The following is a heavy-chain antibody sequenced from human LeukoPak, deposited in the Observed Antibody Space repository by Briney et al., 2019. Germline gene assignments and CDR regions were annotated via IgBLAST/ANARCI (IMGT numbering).Heavy chain of an antibody. CDR2: ISSSSSYI. V-gene: IGHV3-21*01. J-gene: IGHJ3*02. CDR1: GFTFSSYS. D-gene: IGHD3-10*01. Sequence: GGSLRLSCAASGFTFSSYSMNWVRQAPGKGLEWVSSISSSSSYIYYADSVKGRFTISRDNAKNSLYLQMNSLRAEDTAVYYCARELCPGEKGSDAFDIWGQGTMVTVSS. CDR3: ARELCPGEKGSDAFDI.